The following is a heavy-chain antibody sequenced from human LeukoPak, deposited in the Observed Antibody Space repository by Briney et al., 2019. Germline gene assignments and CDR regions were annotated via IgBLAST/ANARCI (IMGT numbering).Heavy chain of an antibody. CDR2: IIPIFGTS. J-gene: IGHJ4*02. Sequence: SVKVSCKASGDSFNAYAISWVRQAPGQGLEWMGGIIPIFGTSNYAQKLQGRVTISTDESTSTAYMEVSSLRSEDTAIYYCARGLDASMETAYDYWGQGTRITVTS. D-gene: IGHD5-18*01. CDR1: GDSFNAYA. CDR3: ARGLDASMETAYDY. V-gene: IGHV1-69*05.